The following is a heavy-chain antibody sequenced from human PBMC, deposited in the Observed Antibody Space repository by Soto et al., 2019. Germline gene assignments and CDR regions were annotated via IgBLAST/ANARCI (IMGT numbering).Heavy chain of an antibody. CDR1: GGSFSGYY. Sequence: SETLSLTCAVYGGSFSGYYWSWVRQPPGKGLEWIAEINHSGSTNYNPSLKSRVTISVDTSKNYFSLKLSFVTAADTAVYYCARALPVSRYCISIDCPRSGMDVWGRGKTVTAS. D-gene: IGHD2-2*01. J-gene: IGHJ6*02. CDR3: ARALPVSRYCISIDCPRSGMDV. CDR2: INHSGST. V-gene: IGHV4-34*01.